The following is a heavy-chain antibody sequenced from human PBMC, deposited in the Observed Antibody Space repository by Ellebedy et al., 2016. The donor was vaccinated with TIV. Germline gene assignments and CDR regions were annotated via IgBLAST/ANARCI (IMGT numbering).Heavy chain of an antibody. Sequence: MPSETLSLTCAVSGGSISSTGYSWSWVRQPPGKGLEWIGYIYHSGSTYYHPSLRSRVTISVDRSKNQFFLNLTAVTAADTAVYYCVRAPNPPHYYYGMDVWGQGTTVTVSS. V-gene: IGHV4-30-2*01. CDR3: VRAPNPPHYYYGMDV. J-gene: IGHJ6*02. CDR1: GGSISSTGYS. CDR2: IYHSGST. D-gene: IGHD2-8*01.